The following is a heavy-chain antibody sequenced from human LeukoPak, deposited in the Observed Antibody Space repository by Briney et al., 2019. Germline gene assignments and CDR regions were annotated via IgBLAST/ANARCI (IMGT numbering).Heavy chain of an antibody. CDR2: IYSSGRT. CDR1: GGSISSYY. D-gene: IGHD6-13*01. V-gene: IGHV4-4*07. CDR3: ARGRGVSGGLWRQQLDEYFQH. Sequence: SETPSLTCTVSGGSISSYYWSWIRQPAGKGLEWIGRIYSSGRTNYNPSLKSRVTMSIDTSKNQFSLTLSSVTAADTAVYYCARGRGVSGGLWRQQLDEYFQHWGQGTLVTVSS. J-gene: IGHJ1*01.